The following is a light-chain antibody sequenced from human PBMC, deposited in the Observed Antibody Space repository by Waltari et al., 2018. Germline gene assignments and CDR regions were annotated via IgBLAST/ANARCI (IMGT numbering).Light chain of an antibody. V-gene: IGLV1-47*01. CDR1: SSNVGTNY. CDR3: AAWDDSLGWV. CDR2: ENN. Sequence: QSVLTQPPSASGTPGPRVSMSCSGSSSNVGTNYVYWYQQLPGTAPKLLIYENNQRPSGAPDRFSGSRSGTSASLAISGLQSEDEAEYYCAAWDDSLGWVFGGGTKLTVL. J-gene: IGLJ3*02.